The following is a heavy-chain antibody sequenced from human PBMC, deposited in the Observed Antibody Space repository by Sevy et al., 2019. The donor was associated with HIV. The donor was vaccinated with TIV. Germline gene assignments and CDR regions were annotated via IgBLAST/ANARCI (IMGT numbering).Heavy chain of an antibody. J-gene: IGHJ5*02. CDR2: TYYRSKWYN. CDR1: GDSVSSNSAA. Sequence: SQTLSLTCAISGDSVSSNSAAWNWIRQSPSRGLEWLGRTYYRSKWYNDYAVSVKSRITINPDTSKNQFSLQLNSVTPEYTAVYYCARGTLGYCSSTSGPLANWFDPWGQGTLVTVSS. D-gene: IGHD2-2*01. CDR3: ARGTLGYCSSTSGPLANWFDP. V-gene: IGHV6-1*01.